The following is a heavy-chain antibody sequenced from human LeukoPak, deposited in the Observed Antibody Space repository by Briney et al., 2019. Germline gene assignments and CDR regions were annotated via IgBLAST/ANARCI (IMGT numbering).Heavy chain of an antibody. CDR1: GFTFDDYA. CDR2: ISGVGGST. CDR3: AKSQGYCNSTSCRPYSSSWPFNY. D-gene: IGHD2-2*01. J-gene: IGHJ4*02. Sequence: PGGSLRLSCAASGFTFDDYAMHWVRQAPGKGLEWVSLISGVGGSTYYADSVKGRFTISRDNSKNSPYLQINSLRIEDTALYYCAKSQGYCNSTSCRPYSSSWPFNYWGQGTLVTVSS. V-gene: IGHV3-43*02.